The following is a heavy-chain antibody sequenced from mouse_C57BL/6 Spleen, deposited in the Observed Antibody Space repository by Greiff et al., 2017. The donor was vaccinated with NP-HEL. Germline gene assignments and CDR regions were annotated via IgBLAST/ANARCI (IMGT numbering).Heavy chain of an antibody. J-gene: IGHJ4*01. Sequence: QVQLQQSGPELVKPGASVKISCKASGYAFSSSWMNWVKQRPGKGLEWIGRIYPGDGDTNYNGKFKGKATLTADKSSSTAYMQLSSLTSEDSAVYFCASPYDYDGFAYWGQGTSVTVSS. V-gene: IGHV1-82*01. CDR2: IYPGDGDT. CDR1: GYAFSSSW. D-gene: IGHD2-4*01. CDR3: ASPYDYDGFAY.